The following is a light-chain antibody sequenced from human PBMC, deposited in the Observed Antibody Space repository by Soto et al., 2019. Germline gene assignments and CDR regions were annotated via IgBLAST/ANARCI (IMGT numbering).Light chain of an antibody. V-gene: IGKV1-39*01. CDR1: QSISNS. J-gene: IGKJ5*01. Sequence: DIQLTQSPSSLSASVGDRVTITCRASQSISNSLNWYQQRPGRDSKLLIYAASTLQSGVPSRFSGSGSGTDFTLTISNLQPEDFATYYCQHFYPTPPVTFGQGTRLEIK. CDR3: QHFYPTPPVT. CDR2: AAS.